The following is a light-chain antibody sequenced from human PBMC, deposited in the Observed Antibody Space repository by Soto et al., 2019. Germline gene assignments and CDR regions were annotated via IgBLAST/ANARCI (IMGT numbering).Light chain of an antibody. CDR3: QYYGRSPWT. J-gene: IGKJ1*01. CDR1: QTVSSK. CDR2: DTS. V-gene: IGKV3-11*01. Sequence: EIVLTQSPATLSLSPGERATLSCRASQTVSSKLAWYQHKPGQAPRLLIYDTSNRATGIPARFSGSGSGTDFTLTISSLEPEDFAVYYCQYYGRSPWTFGQGTKVDI.